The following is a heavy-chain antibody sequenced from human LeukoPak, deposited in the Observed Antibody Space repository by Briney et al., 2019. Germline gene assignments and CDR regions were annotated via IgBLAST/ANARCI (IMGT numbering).Heavy chain of an antibody. J-gene: IGHJ5*02. CDR2: ISWNSGSI. CDR1: GFTFDDYA. Sequence: GGSLRLSCAASGFTFDDYAMHWVRHAPGKGLEWVSGISWNSGSIGYADSVKGRFTISRDNAKNSLYLQMNSLRAEDTALYYCARDPPDNWNFEYNWFDPWGQGTLVTVSS. D-gene: IGHD1-1*01. V-gene: IGHV3-9*01. CDR3: ARDPPDNWNFEYNWFDP.